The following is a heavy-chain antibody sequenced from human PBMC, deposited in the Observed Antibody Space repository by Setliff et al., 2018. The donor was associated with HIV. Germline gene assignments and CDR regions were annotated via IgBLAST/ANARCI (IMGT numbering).Heavy chain of an antibody. V-gene: IGHV1-18*01. D-gene: IGHD4-17*01. Sequence: ASVKVSCKASGGIFSRFAFSWVRQAPGQGLEWMGWISAYNGNTKYAQKFQGRVTMTTDTSTSTAYMELRSLRSDDTAMYYCARPGGSYGDYGWYLRFWGQGTLVTVSS. CDR2: ISAYNGNT. J-gene: IGHJ4*02. CDR1: GGIFSRFA. CDR3: ARPGGSYGDYGWYLRF.